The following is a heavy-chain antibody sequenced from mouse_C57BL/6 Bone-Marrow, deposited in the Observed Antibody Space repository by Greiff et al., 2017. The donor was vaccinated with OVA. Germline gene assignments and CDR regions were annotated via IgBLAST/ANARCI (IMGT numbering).Heavy chain of an antibody. CDR1: GFTFTNYY. D-gene: IGHD1-1*01. V-gene: IGHV7-3*01. CDR3: ARYKGRVAVDYFDY. CDR2: IRNKPNGSTT. J-gene: IGHJ2*01. Sequence: EVHLVESGGGLVQPGDSLSLSCAASGFTFTNYYMSWVRQPPGKALEWLAFIRNKPNGSTTAYSASVKGRFTISRDNSQSILYLQMNPLRAEDSATYYCARYKGRVAVDYFDYWGQGTALTVSS.